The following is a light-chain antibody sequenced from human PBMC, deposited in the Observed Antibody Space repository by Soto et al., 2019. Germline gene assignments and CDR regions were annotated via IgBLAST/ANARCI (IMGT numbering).Light chain of an antibody. CDR2: AAS. CDR3: QQAHSFPIT. J-gene: IGKJ5*01. V-gene: IGKV1-12*01. CDR1: QGISSW. Sequence: EIQMTHSPSSMSASWRYRVTITCRASQGISSWLAWYQQKPGKAPKLLIYAASSLQSGVPSRFSGSGSGTDFTLTISSLQPEDFATYYCQQAHSFPITFGQGRLLEIK.